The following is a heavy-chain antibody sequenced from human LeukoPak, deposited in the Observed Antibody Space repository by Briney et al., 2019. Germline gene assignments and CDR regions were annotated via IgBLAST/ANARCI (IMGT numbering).Heavy chain of an antibody. Sequence: GESLKISCQGSGYSYWIGWVRQMPGKGLEWMGIIYPNDSDTRYSPSFRGQVTISADKSINTAYLQWSSLKASDTAVYYCARQVTLDTAMATDRGVDHWGQGTLVTVSS. D-gene: IGHD5-18*01. CDR3: ARQVTLDTAMATDRGVDH. J-gene: IGHJ4*02. V-gene: IGHV5-51*01. CDR2: IYPNDSDT. CDR1: GYSYW.